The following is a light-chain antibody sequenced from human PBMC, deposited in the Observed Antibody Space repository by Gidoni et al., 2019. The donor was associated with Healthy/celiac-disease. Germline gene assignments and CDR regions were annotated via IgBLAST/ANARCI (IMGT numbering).Light chain of an antibody. V-gene: IGKV3-11*01. J-gene: IGKJ4*01. CDR2: DAS. CDR3: QQRSNWPPLA. Sequence: EIVLTQSPATRSLSPGARATLSCRASQSVSSYLAWYPQKPGQAPRLLIYDASNTATGIPARFSGSGSGTDFTLTISSLEPEAFAVYYCQQRSNWPPLAFGGGTKVEIK. CDR1: QSVSSY.